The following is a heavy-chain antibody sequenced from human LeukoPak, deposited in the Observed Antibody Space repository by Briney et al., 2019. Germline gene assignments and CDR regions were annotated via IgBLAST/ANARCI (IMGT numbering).Heavy chain of an antibody. CDR2: IGGNGGST. V-gene: IGHV3-23*01. D-gene: IGHD3-22*01. J-gene: IGHJ4*02. CDR1: GFTFSSYA. Sequence: GGSLRLSCAASGFTFSSYAMSWVRQAPGKGLEWVSTIGGNGGSTYYADSVKGRFTISRDNPKNTLYLQMNGLRAEDTAVYYCAFRSYYSSSDYYLYYFDYWGQGTLVTVSS. CDR3: AFRSYYSSSDYYLYYFDY.